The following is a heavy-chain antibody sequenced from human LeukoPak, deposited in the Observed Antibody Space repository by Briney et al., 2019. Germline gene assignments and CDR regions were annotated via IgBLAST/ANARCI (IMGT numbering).Heavy chain of an antibody. CDR1: GFTFSSYW. CDR3: AKDRGDLYYFDY. V-gene: IGHV3-74*01. J-gene: IGHJ4*02. D-gene: IGHD4-17*01. CDR2: INSDGSSR. Sequence: PGGSLRLSCAASGFTFSSYWMHWVRQVPGKGLVWVSRINSDGSSRSYVDSVKGRFTISRDNSKNTLYLQMNSLRAEDTAVYYCAKDRGDLYYFDYWGQGTLVTVSS.